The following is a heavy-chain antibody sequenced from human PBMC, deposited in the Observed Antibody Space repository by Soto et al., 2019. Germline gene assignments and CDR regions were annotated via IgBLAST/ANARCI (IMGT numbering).Heavy chain of an antibody. D-gene: IGHD3-10*01. CDR3: ANVGGVGSGSYYLYYYYYMDV. CDR1: GFTFSSYA. J-gene: IGHJ6*03. CDR2: ISGSGGST. Sequence: GGSLRLSCAASGFTFSSYAMSWVRQAPGKGLEWVSAISGSGGSTYYADSVKGRFTISRDNSKNTLYLQMNSLRAEDTAVYYCANVGGVGSGSYYLYYYYYMDVWGKGTTVTVSS. V-gene: IGHV3-23*01.